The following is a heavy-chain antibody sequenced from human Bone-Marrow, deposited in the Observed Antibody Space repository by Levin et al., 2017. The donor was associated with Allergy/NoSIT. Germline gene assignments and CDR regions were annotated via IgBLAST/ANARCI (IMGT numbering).Heavy chain of an antibody. CDR2: IRNKGYGGTT. CDR1: GFSFGDFA. V-gene: IGHV3-49*05. J-gene: IGHJ3*02. CDR3: TRVGATAERTFDI. Sequence: KAGGSLRLSCTVSGFSFGDFAMTWFRQAPGKGLEWIGLIRNKGYGGTTEYAASLKGDFTISRDDSKSIAYLQMNSLQTEDTAVYYCTRVGATAERTFDIWGQGTLVTVSS. D-gene: IGHD1-26*01.